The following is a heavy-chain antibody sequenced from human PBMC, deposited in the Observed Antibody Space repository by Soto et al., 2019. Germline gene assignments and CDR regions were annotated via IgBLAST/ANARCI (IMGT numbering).Heavy chain of an antibody. CDR3: ARIGDGNQRPFDY. J-gene: IGHJ4*02. Sequence: QVRLVQSGAEVKKPGSSVKVSCKASGYTFSSYTINWVRQAPGQGLELMGGIIPVFNSATYAQKFQGRVTINADESTSTAYLELRSLRSEDTAVYYCARIGDGNQRPFDYWGQGTLVTVSS. V-gene: IGHV1-69*01. CDR2: IIPVFNSA. CDR1: GYTFSSYT. D-gene: IGHD6-25*01.